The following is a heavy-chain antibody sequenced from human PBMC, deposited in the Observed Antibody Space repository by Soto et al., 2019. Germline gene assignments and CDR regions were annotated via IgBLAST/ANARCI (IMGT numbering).Heavy chain of an antibody. J-gene: IGHJ5*01. V-gene: IGHV1-18*04. CDR3: ARDLKYFRGLGNWFDS. Sequence: ASVKVSCKASGYTFAHYGISWVRQAPGQGLEWMGWISGNNGATNYAPKMQGRVTMTIDTSTDTAYMDLRSLTSDDTAVYFCARDLKYFRGLGNWFDSWG. CDR1: GYTFAHYG. CDR2: ISGNNGAT. D-gene: IGHD2-2*01.